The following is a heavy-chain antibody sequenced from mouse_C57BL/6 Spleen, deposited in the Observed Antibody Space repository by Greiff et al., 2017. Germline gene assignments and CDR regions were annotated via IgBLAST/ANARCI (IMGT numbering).Heavy chain of an antibody. D-gene: IGHD1-1*01. CDR2: INPNNGGT. Sequence: EVQLQQSGPELVKPGASVKISCKASGYTFTDYYMNWVKQSHGKSLEWIGDINPNNGGTSYNQKFKGKATLTVDKSSSTAYMELRSLTSEDSAVYYCAREKTTVVAKDYWGQGTTLTVSS. V-gene: IGHV1-26*01. J-gene: IGHJ2*01. CDR1: GYTFTDYY. CDR3: AREKTTVVAKDY.